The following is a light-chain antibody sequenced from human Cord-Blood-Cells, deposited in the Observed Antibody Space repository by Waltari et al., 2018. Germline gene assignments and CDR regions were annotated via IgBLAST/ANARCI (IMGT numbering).Light chain of an antibody. J-gene: IGKJ1*01. CDR2: AAS. CDR3: QQLNSYPQT. V-gene: IGKV1-9*01. Sequence: DIQLTQSPSFLSASVGDRVTITCRASQGISSYLAWSQQKPGKPPKLLIYAASTLQSGVPSRFSGSGSGTEFTLTISSLQPEDFATYYCQQLNSYPQTFGQGTKVEIK. CDR1: QGISSY.